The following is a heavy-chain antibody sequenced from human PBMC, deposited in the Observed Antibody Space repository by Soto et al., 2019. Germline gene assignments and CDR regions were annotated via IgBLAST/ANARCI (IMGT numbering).Heavy chain of an antibody. CDR3: ARAPNPFDF. V-gene: IGHV3-48*01. CDR1: GFTFSTYS. J-gene: IGHJ4*02. Sequence: LRLSCAASGFTFSTYSMNWVRQAPGKGLEWVSHISSSSLTIHYADAVKGRFTISRDNAKNSLFLQMNSLRAEDTAVYYCARAPNPFDFWGQGTLVTVSS. CDR2: ISSSSLTI.